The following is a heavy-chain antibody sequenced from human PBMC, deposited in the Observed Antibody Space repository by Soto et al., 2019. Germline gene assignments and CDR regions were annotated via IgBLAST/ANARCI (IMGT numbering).Heavy chain of an antibody. CDR1: GGTFSSYA. CDR2: IIPIFGTA. J-gene: IGHJ6*02. CDR3: ARSMPPIFGVLTLYYYYGMDV. D-gene: IGHD3-3*01. V-gene: IGHV1-69*06. Sequence: SVKVSCKASGGTFSSYAISWVRQAPGQGLEWMGGIIPIFGTANYAQKFQGRVTITADKSTSTAYMELSSLRSEDTAVYYCARSMPPIFGVLTLYYYYGMDVWGQGTKVTVYS.